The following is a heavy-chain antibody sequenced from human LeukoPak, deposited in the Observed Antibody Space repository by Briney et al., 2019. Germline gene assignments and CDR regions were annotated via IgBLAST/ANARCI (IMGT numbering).Heavy chain of an antibody. D-gene: IGHD2-2*01. V-gene: IGHV1-2*02. CDR1: GYTFTGYY. CDR3: ARGGVVVVPAAKAFDV. Sequence: ASVKVSCEASGYTFTGYYMHWVRQAPGQGLELMGWINPNSGGTNYAQKFQGRVTMTRDTSISTAYMELSRLRSDDTAVYYCARGGVVVVPAAKAFDVWGQGTMVTVSS. CDR2: INPNSGGT. J-gene: IGHJ3*01.